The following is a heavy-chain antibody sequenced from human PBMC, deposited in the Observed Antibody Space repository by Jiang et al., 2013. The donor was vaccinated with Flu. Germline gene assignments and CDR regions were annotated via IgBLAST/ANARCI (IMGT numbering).Heavy chain of an antibody. CDR3: AHSDYDRLEWSRPGDAFDI. D-gene: IGHD3-3*01. CDR2: IYWNDDK. V-gene: IGHV2-5*01. J-gene: IGHJ3*02. Sequence: KPTQTLTLTCTVSGFSLSTSGVGVGWICQPPGKALEWLALIYWNDDKRYSPSLKSRLTITKDTSKNQVVLTMTNMDPVDTATYYCAHSDYDRLEWSRPGDAFDIWGQGTMVTISS. CDR1: GFSLSTSGVG.